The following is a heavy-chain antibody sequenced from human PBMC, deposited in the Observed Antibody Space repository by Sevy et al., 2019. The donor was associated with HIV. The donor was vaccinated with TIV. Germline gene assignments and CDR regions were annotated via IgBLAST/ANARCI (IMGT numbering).Heavy chain of an antibody. CDR1: GFTFSSYG. D-gene: IGHD3-22*01. Sequence: GGSLRLSCAASGFTFSSYGMHWVRQAPGKGLEWVAVISYDGSNKYYPDSVKGRFTISRDNSKNTLYLQMNSLRAEDTAVYYCAKDLKNYYDDYYYYGMDVWGQGTTVTVSS. CDR3: AKDLKNYYDDYYYYGMDV. V-gene: IGHV3-30*18. CDR2: ISYDGSNK. J-gene: IGHJ6*02.